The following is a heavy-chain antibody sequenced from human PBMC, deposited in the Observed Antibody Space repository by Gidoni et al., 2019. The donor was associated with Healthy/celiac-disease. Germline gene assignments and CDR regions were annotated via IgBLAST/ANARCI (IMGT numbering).Heavy chain of an antibody. Sequence: EVQLVESGGGLIQPGGSLRLSCAASGVTVSSDYMGGVGQAPGKGLEWVSVIDSGGSTYYADSVKGRFTISRDNSKNTLYLQMNSLRAEDTAVYYCARVSAAAHYYYYGMDVWGQGTTVTVSS. D-gene: IGHD6-13*01. CDR1: GVTVSSDY. CDR3: ARVSAAAHYYYYGMDV. V-gene: IGHV3-53*01. J-gene: IGHJ6*02. CDR2: IDSGGST.